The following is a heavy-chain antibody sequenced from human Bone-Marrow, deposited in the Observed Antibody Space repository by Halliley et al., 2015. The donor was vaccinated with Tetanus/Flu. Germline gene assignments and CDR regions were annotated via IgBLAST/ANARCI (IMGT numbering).Heavy chain of an antibody. CDR1: GFTFSRYG. CDR2: ISHDGSHK. CDR3: AKDFANAGFDS. D-gene: IGHD2-21*01. V-gene: IGHV3-30*18. Sequence: QLVQSGGGVVQPGRSLRLSCAASGFTFSRYGMHWVRQAPGKGLDYAGVISHDGSHKYYADSVKGRFTISRDNSKNTLYLQMNSLRPEDTALYYCAKDFANAGFDSWGQGALVTVSS. J-gene: IGHJ4*02.